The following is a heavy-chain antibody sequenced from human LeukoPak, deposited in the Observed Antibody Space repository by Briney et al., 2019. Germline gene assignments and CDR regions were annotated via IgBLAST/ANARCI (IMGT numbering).Heavy chain of an antibody. V-gene: IGHV4-34*01. CDR3: ASRSGYGSRYYTDV. D-gene: IGHD4-17*01. CDR1: GGSFSGYY. Sequence: PSETLSLTCAVYGGSFSGYYWSWIRQPPGKGLEWIGEINHSGSTNYNPSLKSRVTISVDTSKNQFSLKLSSVTAADTAVYYCASRSGYGSRYYTDVWGKGTTVTVSS. J-gene: IGHJ6*03. CDR2: INHSGST.